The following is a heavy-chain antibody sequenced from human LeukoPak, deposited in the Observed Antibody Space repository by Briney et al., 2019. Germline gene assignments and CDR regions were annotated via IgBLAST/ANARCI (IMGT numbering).Heavy chain of an antibody. D-gene: IGHD3-22*01. V-gene: IGHV1-46*01. J-gene: IGHJ4*02. CDR2: INPSGGSA. CDR1: GYTFTGSY. CDR3: ARDVISYYYDSSGSPIGSHFDY. Sequence: ASVKVSCKASGYTFTGSYIHWVRQAPGQGLEWMGIINPSGGSASYAQKFQGRVTMTRDTSTSTVYMDLSSLTSEDTAVYYCARDVISYYYDSSGSPIGSHFDYWGQGNLVTVSS.